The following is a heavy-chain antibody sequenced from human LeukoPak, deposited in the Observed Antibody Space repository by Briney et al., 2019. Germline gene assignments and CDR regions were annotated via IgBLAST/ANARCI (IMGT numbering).Heavy chain of an antibody. CDR1: GGSIRSESYY. J-gene: IGHJ6*03. CDR2: IYTSGST. V-gene: IGHV4-61*02. Sequence: SETLSLTCSVSGGSIRSESYYWSWIRQPAGKGLEWIGRIYTSGSTNYNPSLKSRVTISVDTSKNQFSLKLNSVTAADTAVYYCARTEVRDYYYYYMDVWGKGTTVTVSS. CDR3: ARTEVRDYYYYYMDV.